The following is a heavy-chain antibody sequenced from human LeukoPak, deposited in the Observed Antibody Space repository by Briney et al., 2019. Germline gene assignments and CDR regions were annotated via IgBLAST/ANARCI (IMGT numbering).Heavy chain of an antibody. Sequence: PGGSLRLSCAASGFTFDDYTMHWVRQAPRKGLEWVSLISWDGGSTYYADSVKGRFTISRDNSKNSLYLQMNSLRTEDTALYYCAKDRGRWLQFDAFDIWGQGTMVTVSS. CDR3: AKDRGRWLQFDAFDI. CDR1: GFTFDDYT. V-gene: IGHV3-43*01. CDR2: ISWDGGST. D-gene: IGHD5-24*01. J-gene: IGHJ3*02.